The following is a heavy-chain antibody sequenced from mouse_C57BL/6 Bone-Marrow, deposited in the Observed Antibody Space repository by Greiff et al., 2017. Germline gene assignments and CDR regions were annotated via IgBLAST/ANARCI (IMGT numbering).Heavy chain of an antibody. CDR3: AREELGYSNSMDY. CDR2: IYPRDGST. J-gene: IGHJ4*01. V-gene: IGHV1-78*01. Sequence: LQESDAELVKPGASVKISCKVSGYTFTDHTIHWMKQRPEQGLEWIGYIYPRDGSTKYNEKFKGKATLTADKSSSTAYMQLNSLTSEDSAVYFCAREELGYSNSMDYWGQGTSVTVSS. D-gene: IGHD2-5*01. CDR1: GYTFTDHT.